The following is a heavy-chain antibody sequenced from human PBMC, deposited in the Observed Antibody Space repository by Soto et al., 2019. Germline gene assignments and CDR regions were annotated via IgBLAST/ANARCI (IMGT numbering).Heavy chain of an antibody. J-gene: IGHJ4*02. D-gene: IGHD6-13*01. CDR2: VYRTGST. CDR1: GGSISTSNW. V-gene: IGHV4-4*02. Sequence: QVQLQESGPGLVKPSGTLSLTCAVSGGSISTSNWWSWVRQPPGKGLEWIGEVYRTGSTNYNPSLESRLTIPVDKSTNQFSLKLTSVTAADTAVYYCARARATIAAAAIFDCWGQGTLVTVSS. CDR3: ARARATIAAAAIFDC.